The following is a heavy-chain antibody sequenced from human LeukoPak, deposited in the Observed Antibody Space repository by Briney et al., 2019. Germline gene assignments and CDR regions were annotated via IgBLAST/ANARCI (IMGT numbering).Heavy chain of an antibody. V-gene: IGHV1-46*01. J-gene: IGHJ3*02. Sequence: ASVKVSCKASGYTFTSYYMHWVRQAPGQGLEWMGIINPSGGSTSYAQKFQGRVTMTRDMSMSTVYVELSSLRSEDTAVYYCARGRGSYDAFDIWGQGTMVTVSS. CDR1: GYTFTSYY. D-gene: IGHD1-26*01. CDR2: INPSGGST. CDR3: ARGRGSYDAFDI.